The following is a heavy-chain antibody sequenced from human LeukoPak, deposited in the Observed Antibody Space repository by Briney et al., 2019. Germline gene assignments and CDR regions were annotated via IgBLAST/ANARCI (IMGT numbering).Heavy chain of an antibody. CDR1: GGTFSSYA. D-gene: IGHD3-22*01. CDR3: ASHSSGYYYVDY. Sequence: SVKVSCKASGGTFSSYAISWVRQAPGQGLEWMGGIIPIFGTANYAQKFQGRVTMTTDTSTSTAYMELRSLRSDDTAVYYCASHSSGYYYVDYWGQGTLVTVSS. J-gene: IGHJ4*02. CDR2: IIPIFGTA. V-gene: IGHV1-69*05.